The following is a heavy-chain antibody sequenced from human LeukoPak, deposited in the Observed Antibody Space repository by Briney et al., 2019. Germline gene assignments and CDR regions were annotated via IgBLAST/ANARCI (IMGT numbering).Heavy chain of an antibody. Sequence: SETLSLTCTVSGGSISSYYWSWIRQPPGKGVEWIGYISYSGSSNYNPSLKSRVSISVDTSKNQFSLKLNSVTAADTAVYYCATLTGGDDAFDIWGQGTMVTVSS. CDR3: ATLTGGDDAFDI. D-gene: IGHD4-23*01. J-gene: IGHJ3*02. V-gene: IGHV4-59*01. CDR1: GGSISSYY. CDR2: ISYSGSS.